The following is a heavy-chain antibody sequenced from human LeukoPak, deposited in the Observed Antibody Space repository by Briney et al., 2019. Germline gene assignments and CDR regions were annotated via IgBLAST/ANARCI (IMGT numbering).Heavy chain of an antibody. D-gene: IGHD1-26*01. CDR3: ARQAEVGATFYYGMDV. V-gene: IGHV4-59*08. CDR2: IYYSGST. Sequence: PSETLSLTCTVSGASINTYYWSWIRQPPGKGLEWIGYIYYSGSTNYNPSLKSRVAISVDTSKNQFSLKLSSVTAADTAVYYCARQAEVGATFYYGMDVWGQGTTVTVSS. J-gene: IGHJ6*02. CDR1: GASINTYY.